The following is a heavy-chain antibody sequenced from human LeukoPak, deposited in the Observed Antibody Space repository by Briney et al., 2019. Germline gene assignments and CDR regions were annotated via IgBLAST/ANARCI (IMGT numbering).Heavy chain of an antibody. J-gene: IGHJ4*02. CDR2: IRYDGSNK. D-gene: IGHD2-15*01. V-gene: IGHV3-30*02. CDR1: GFTFSSYG. CDR3: AKDKSWSTFSYFDY. Sequence: GGSLRLSCAASGFTFSSYGMHWVRQAPGKGLEWVAFIRYDGSNKYYADSVKGRFTISRDNSKNTLYLQMNSLRPADTAVYYCAKDKSWSTFSYFDYWGQGALVTVSS.